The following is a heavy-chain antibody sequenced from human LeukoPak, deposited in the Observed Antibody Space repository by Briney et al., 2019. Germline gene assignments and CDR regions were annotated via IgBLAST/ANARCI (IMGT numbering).Heavy chain of an antibody. CDR1: GFSFSSYE. D-gene: IGHD6-19*01. Sequence: GGSLRLSCAASGFSFSSYEMNWVRQAPGKGLEWVSNISPSGSTKYYADSVKGRFTASRDNAKNSLYLQMNSLRAGDTGVYYCTKLAVASADSWGQGTLVTVSS. CDR3: TKLAVASADS. V-gene: IGHV3-48*03. CDR2: ISPSGSTK. J-gene: IGHJ4*02.